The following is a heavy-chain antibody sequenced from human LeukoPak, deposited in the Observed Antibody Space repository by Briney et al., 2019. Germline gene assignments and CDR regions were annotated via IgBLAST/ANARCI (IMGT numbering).Heavy chain of an antibody. V-gene: IGHV1-69*04. Sequence: SVKVSCKASGGTFSSYAISWVRQAPGQGLEWMGRIIPILGIANYAQKFQGRVTITADKSTSTAYMELSSLRSEDTAVYYCARDITPLGSSWLLDYWGQGTLVTVSS. CDR3: ARDITPLGSSWLLDY. CDR1: GGTFSSYA. CDR2: IIPILGIA. J-gene: IGHJ4*02. D-gene: IGHD6-13*01.